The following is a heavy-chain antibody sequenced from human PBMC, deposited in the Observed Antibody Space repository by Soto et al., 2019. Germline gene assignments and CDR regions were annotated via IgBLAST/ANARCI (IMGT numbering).Heavy chain of an antibody. D-gene: IGHD2-2*01. CDR2: IYSSGST. J-gene: IGHJ5*02. CDR3: ARRGLVVSGKYWFDP. CDR1: GGSISNQY. V-gene: IGHV4-59*08. Sequence: SETLSLTCTVSGGSISNQYWSWIRQPPGKGLESIGYIYSSGSTNYNPSLKSRVTISVDTSKNQFSLKLSSVTAADTAVYYCARRGLVVSGKYWFDPWGQGTLVT.